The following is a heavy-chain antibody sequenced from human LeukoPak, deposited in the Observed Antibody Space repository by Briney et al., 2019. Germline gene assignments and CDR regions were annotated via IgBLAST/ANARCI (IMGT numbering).Heavy chain of an antibody. CDR1: GGSISSSSYY. D-gene: IGHD3-10*01. J-gene: IGHJ4*02. CDR2: IYYSGST. Sequence: PSETLSLTCTVSGGSISSSSYYWGWIRQPPGKGLEWIGSIYYSGSTYYNPSLKSRVTISVDTSKNQFSLKLSSVTAADTAVYYCARQDYYGSGSYYGWGQGTLVTLSS. V-gene: IGHV4-39*01. CDR3: ARQDYYGSGSYYG.